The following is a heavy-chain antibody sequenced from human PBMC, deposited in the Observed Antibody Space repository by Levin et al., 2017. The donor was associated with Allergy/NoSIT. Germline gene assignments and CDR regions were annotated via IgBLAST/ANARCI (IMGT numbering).Heavy chain of an antibody. CDR3: ARDIYFGNYWGNWFDP. V-gene: IGHV4-59*11. J-gene: IGHJ5*02. CDR2: IFYSGRT. D-gene: IGHD1-7*01. CDR1: GGSITTHS. Sequence: SETLSLTCTVSGGSITTHSWSWMRQPPGKGLEWIGYIFYSGRTDYNPSLKSRVIILMDTSKNQFSLKLSSVTAADTAVYYCARDIYFGNYWGNWFDPWGQGTLVTVSS.